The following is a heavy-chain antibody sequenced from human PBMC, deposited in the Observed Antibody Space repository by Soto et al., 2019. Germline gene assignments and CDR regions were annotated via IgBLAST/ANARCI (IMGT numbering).Heavy chain of an antibody. D-gene: IGHD3-3*01. J-gene: IGHJ4*02. CDR1: GYTFTGYY. CDR3: ATDSNYDVSNSF. CDR2: ILPVSAPP. V-gene: IGHV1-69*13. Sequence: ASVKVSCKASGYTFTGYYMHWVRQAPGQGLEWMGGILPVSAPPDYAQKFQGRVSITADHSTSTVYMELSRLKSDDTAVYFCATDSNYDVSNSFWGQGTLVTVSS.